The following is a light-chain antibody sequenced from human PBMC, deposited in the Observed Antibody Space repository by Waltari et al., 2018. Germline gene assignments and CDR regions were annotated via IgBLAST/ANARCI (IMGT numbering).Light chain of an antibody. J-gene: IGLJ2*01. V-gene: IGLV1-40*01. CDR2: ATT. Sequence: QSVLTQPPSVSGAPGQRVTISCTGSSSNIGAGYDVHWYQQLPGTAPKLLIYATTSRPSGVPDRFSGAKSGTSASLAISGLQAEDEADYYCQSFDSSLTGSDVVFGGGTKLTVL. CDR1: SSNIGAGYD. CDR3: QSFDSSLTGSDVV.